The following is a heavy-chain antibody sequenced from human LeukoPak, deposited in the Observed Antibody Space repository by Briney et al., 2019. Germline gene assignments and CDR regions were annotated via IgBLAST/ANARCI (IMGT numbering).Heavy chain of an antibody. V-gene: IGHV4-34*01. D-gene: IGHD5-24*01. J-gene: IGHJ4*02. CDR1: GGSFSGYY. CDR2: INHSGST. CDR3: ARGQNWADGLDY. Sequence: SETLSLTCAVYGGSFSGYYWSWIRQPPGKGLEWIGEINHSGSTNYNPSLKSRVTISVDTSKNQFSLKLSSVTAADTAVYCCARGQNWADGLDYWGQGTLVTVSS.